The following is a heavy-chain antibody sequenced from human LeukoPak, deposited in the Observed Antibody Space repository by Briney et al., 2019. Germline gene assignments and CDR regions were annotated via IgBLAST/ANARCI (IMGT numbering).Heavy chain of an antibody. V-gene: IGHV3-21*01. CDR2: ISSSSSYI. CDR1: GFISDDYG. J-gene: IGHJ4*02. CDR3: ARSPKGRRYYYDSSGPFDY. D-gene: IGHD3-22*01. Sequence: GGSLRLSCAASGFISDDYGMSWVRQAPGKGLEWVSSISSSSSYIYYADSVKGRFTISRDNAKNSLYLQMNSLRAEDTAVYYCARSPKGRRYYYDSSGPFDYWGQGTLVTVSS.